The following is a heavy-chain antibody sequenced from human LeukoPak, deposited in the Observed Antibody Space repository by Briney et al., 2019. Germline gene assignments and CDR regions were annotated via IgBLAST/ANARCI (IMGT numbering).Heavy chain of an antibody. CDR3: AKDLAPTRYCSSTSCYTVAFDI. D-gene: IGHD2-2*02. J-gene: IGHJ3*02. V-gene: IGHV3-53*01. CDR2: IYSGSSA. CDR1: GFTASSNY. Sequence: GGSLRLSCAASGFTASSNYMSWVRQAPGKGLEWVSVIYSGSSADYADSVKGRFTISRDNSKNTLYLQMNSLRAEDTAVYYCAKDLAPTRYCSSTSCYTVAFDIWGQGTMVTVSS.